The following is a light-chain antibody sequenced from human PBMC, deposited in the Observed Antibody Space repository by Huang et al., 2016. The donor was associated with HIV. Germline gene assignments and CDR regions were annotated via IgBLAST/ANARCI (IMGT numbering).Light chain of an antibody. CDR2: DAS. J-gene: IGKJ4*01. Sequence: EVVLTQSPATLSVSPGEGATLSCRASHSIGTNLAWYQQKPGQAPRLLIYDASTRATGFSARFSGSGSGKEFSLAIGSLQSADSAVYYCQQYNYWPLLTFGGGTKLEIK. V-gene: IGKV3-15*01. CDR1: HSIGTN. CDR3: QQYNYWPLLT.